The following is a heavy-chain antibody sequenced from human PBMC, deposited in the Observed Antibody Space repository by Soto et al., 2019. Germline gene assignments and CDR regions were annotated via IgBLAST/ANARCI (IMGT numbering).Heavy chain of an antibody. J-gene: IGHJ6*02. V-gene: IGHV4-38-2*02. D-gene: IGHD3-3*01. CDR2: IYHSGST. CDR3: ARESPIPIFGVVIMDTWRYYGMDV. Sequence: SETLSLTCAVSGYSISSGYYWGWIRQPPGKGLWWIGSIYHSGSTYYKPSLKSRVTTSVDTSKNQFSLKLSSVTAADTAVYYCARESPIPIFGVVIMDTWRYYGMDVWGQGTTVTVSS. CDR1: GYSISSGYY.